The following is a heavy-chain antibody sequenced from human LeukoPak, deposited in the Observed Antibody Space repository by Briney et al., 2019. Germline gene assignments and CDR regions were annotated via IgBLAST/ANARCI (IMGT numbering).Heavy chain of an antibody. D-gene: IGHD4-17*01. CDR2: IKTDGSTT. V-gene: IGHV3-74*01. Sequence: GGSLRLSCAVSGFTFSSSWMHWVRQAPGEGLVWVSHIKTDGSTTAYADSVKGRFTISRDNAKNTLYLQMNSLRAEDTAVYYCARPSTVTPRAYYYYYGMDVWGQGTTVTVSS. CDR3: ARPSTVTPRAYYYYYGMDV. J-gene: IGHJ6*02. CDR1: GFTFSSSW.